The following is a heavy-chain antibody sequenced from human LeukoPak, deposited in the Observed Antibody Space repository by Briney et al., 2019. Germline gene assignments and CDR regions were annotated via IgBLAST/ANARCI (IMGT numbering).Heavy chain of an antibody. Sequence: SETLSLTCIVSGGSISGNYWSWIRQPAGKGLEWIGHMDTSGHTNYNSSLMSRVTMSVDTSKNQFSLRLTSVTAADTAVYYCARHWTHSVAQFGRSYWFYPWGQGTLVTVSS. J-gene: IGHJ5*02. CDR3: ARHWTHSVAQFGRSYWFYP. V-gene: IGHV4-4*07. CDR1: GGSISGNY. D-gene: IGHD3/OR15-3a*01. CDR2: MDTSGHT.